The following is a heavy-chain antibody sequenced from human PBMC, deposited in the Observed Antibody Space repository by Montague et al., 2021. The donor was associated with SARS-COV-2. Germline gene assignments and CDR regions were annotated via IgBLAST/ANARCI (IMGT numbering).Heavy chain of an antibody. V-gene: IGHV3-33*01. CDR3: AREYDILTGYYFDY. D-gene: IGHD3-9*01. CDR1: GFTFSSYG. CDR2: IWYDGSNK. Sequence: SLRLSCAASGFTFSSYGMHWVRQAPGKGLEWVAVIWYDGSNKYYADSVKGRFTISRDNSKNTQYLQMNSLRAEDTAVYYCAREYDILTGYYFDYWGQGTLVTVSS. J-gene: IGHJ4*02.